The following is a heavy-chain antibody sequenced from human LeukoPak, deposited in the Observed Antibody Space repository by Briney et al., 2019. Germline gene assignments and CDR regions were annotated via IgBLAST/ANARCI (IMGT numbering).Heavy chain of an antibody. D-gene: IGHD5-12*01. CDR3: AWGYVLYYFDY. J-gene: IGHJ4*02. CDR1: GFTFSSYW. V-gene: IGHV3-23*01. Sequence: GGSLRLSCAVSGFTFSSYWMSWVRQAPGKGLEWVSAISGSGGSTYYADSVKGRFTISRDNSKNTLYLQMNSLRAEDTAVYYCAWGYVLYYFDYWGQGTLVTVSS. CDR2: ISGSGGST.